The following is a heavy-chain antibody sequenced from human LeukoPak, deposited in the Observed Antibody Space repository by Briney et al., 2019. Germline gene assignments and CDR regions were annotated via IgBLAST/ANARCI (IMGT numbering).Heavy chain of an antibody. V-gene: IGHV3-74*01. CDR1: RFSFGTFW. J-gene: IGHJ6*03. CDR3: ARGGIIVLRGVPDYNYYYMDV. CDR2: ITNDGGRT. Sequence: GGSLRLSCAASRFSFGTFWMYWVRQVPGKGLVWVSHITNDGGRTRYPDSVKGRFTISRDNAKNTLYLEMNSLRAEDTAVYYCARGGIIVLRGVPDYNYYYMDVWGKGTTVTVSS. D-gene: IGHD3-10*01.